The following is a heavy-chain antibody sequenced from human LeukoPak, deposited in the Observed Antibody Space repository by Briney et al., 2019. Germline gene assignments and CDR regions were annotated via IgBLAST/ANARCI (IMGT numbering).Heavy chain of an antibody. D-gene: IGHD2-2*02. V-gene: IGHV3-7*01. CDR3: ATAPPRLTIPAAIPEYNWFDP. J-gene: IGHJ5*02. CDR2: IKQAGSEK. Sequence: GGSLRLSCAASGFTFSSYWMSWVRQAPGKGLELVANIKQAGSEKYYVDSVKGRFTISRDNAKDSLYLQMNSLRAEETAVYDCATAPPRLTIPAAIPEYNWFDPWGQGTLVTVSS. CDR1: GFTFSSYW.